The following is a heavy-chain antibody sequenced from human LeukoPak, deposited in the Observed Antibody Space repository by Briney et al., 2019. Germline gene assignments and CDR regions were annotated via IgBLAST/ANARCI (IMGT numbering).Heavy chain of an antibody. CDR3: ARVSNDYGGNGAFDV. CDR1: GGSISSYF. J-gene: IGHJ3*01. V-gene: IGHV4-59*01. CDR2: IYYSGST. D-gene: IGHD4-23*01. Sequence: SETLSLTCTVSGGSISSYFWICLRQPPGKGLEWIGYIYYSGSTNYNPSLKSRVTISVDTSKNQFSLKLSSVTAADTAVYYCARVSNDYGGNGAFDVWGQGTMVTVSS.